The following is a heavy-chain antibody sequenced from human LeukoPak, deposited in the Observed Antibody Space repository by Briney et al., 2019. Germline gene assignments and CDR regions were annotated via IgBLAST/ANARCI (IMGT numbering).Heavy chain of an antibody. CDR3: AKDPTTVTGFDF. Sequence: GGSLRLSCTVSGFTVSTNSMSWVRQAPGKGLEWVSFIYSDNTHYSDSVKGRFTISRDNSKNTLYLQMNSLRAEDTAVYYCAKDPTTVTGFDFWGQGTLVTVSS. CDR1: GFTVSTNS. D-gene: IGHD4-17*01. CDR2: IYSDNT. J-gene: IGHJ4*02. V-gene: IGHV3-53*01.